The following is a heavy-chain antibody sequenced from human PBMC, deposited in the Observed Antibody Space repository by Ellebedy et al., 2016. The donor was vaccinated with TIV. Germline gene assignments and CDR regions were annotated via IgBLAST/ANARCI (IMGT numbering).Heavy chain of an antibody. D-gene: IGHD5-12*01. Sequence: AASVKVSCKASGYTFTGYSMHWVRQAPGQGLEWMGWINPNSGGTNYAQNFQGRVTMIRDTSISTAFMELSRLRFDDTAVYYCASGSSFDYWGQGTLVTVSS. CDR1: GYTFTGYS. CDR2: INPNSGGT. V-gene: IGHV1-2*02. J-gene: IGHJ4*02. CDR3: ASGSSFDY.